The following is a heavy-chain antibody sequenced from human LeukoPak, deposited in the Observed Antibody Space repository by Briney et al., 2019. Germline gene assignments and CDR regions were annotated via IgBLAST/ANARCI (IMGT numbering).Heavy chain of an antibody. V-gene: IGHV3-30-3*01. D-gene: IGHD5-12*01. J-gene: IGHJ4*02. CDR1: GFTFSSYE. CDR3: ARWDIVATIKYDSTNFDY. CDR2: ISYDGSNK. Sequence: PGGSLRLSCAASGFTFSSYEMNWVRQAPGKGLEWVAVISYDGSNKYYADSVKGRFTISRDNSKNTLYLQMNSLRAEDTAVYYCARWDIVATIKYDSTNFDYWGQGTLVTVSS.